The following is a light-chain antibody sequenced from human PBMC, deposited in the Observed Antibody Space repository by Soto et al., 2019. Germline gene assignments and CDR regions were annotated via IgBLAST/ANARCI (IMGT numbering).Light chain of an antibody. CDR1: NGHSRYA. CDR3: QTWAAGIPV. V-gene: IGLV4-69*01. CDR2: FNSDGSH. J-gene: IGLJ2*01. Sequence: QPVLTQSPSASASLGASVKLTCTLSNGHSRYAIAWHQQQPEKGPRYLMKFNSDGSHSKGDGIPDRFSGSSSGAERYLTITSLQSEDEADYYCQTWAAGIPVFGGGIKLTVL.